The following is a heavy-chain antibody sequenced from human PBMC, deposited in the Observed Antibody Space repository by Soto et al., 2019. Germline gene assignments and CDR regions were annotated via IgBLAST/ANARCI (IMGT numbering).Heavy chain of an antibody. Sequence: QVQLVQSGAAVKKPGSSVKVSCKASGGTFSSYAISWVRPAPGQGLAWMGGIIPIFGTANYAQKCQGRVRMTADEATSTAYMELSRLRSEDTAGYYGARGADDSSGYYYNAFDIWGKGTMVTASS. V-gene: IGHV1-69*01. CDR1: GGTFSSYA. CDR2: IIPIFGTA. CDR3: ARGADDSSGYYYNAFDI. D-gene: IGHD3-22*01. J-gene: IGHJ3*02.